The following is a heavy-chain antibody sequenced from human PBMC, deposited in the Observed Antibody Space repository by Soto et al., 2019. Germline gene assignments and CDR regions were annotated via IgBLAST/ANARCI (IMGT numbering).Heavy chain of an antibody. CDR1: GGSFSGYY. Sequence: SETLSLTCAVYGGSFSGYYWSWIRQPPGKGLEWIGEINHSGSTNYNPSLKSRVTISVDTSKNQFSLKLSSVTAADTAVYYCARAVDTIPFDYWGQGTLVTV. J-gene: IGHJ4*02. D-gene: IGHD3-3*01. V-gene: IGHV4-34*01. CDR2: INHSGST. CDR3: ARAVDTIPFDY.